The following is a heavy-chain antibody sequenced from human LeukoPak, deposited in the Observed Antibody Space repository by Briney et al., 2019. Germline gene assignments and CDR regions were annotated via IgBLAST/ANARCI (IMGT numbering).Heavy chain of an antibody. Sequence: GGSLRLSCAASGFAFSNYAMTWVRQAPGKGLEWVSAISGSGYSTYYADSVKGRFTISRDNSKNTLYLQMNSLRAEDTALYFCAQWSRYFDYWGQGTLVTVSS. V-gene: IGHV3-23*01. J-gene: IGHJ4*02. CDR2: ISGSGYST. CDR1: GFAFSNYA. CDR3: AQWSRYFDY. D-gene: IGHD1-26*01.